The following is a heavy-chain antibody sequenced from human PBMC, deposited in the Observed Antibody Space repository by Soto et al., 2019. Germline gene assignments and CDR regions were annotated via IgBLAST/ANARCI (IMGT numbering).Heavy chain of an antibody. CDR2: INSDGSHT. J-gene: IGHJ6*02. CDR3: AGGMAGLDV. CDR1: GLSFNIYW. V-gene: IGHV3-74*01. Sequence: EVQLVESGGGLVQPGGSLRLSCAASGLSFNIYWMHWVRQVPGKGLVWLARINSDGSHTIYVDSVKGRFTTSRDNAKNTVFLQMDSLRDEDTGVYYGAGGMAGLDVWGQGTTVTVSS.